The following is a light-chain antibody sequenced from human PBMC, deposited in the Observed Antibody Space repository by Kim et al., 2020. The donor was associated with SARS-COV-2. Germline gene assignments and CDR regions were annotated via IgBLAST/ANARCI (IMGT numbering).Light chain of an antibody. CDR2: HDD. CDR3: QAWHANMMI. V-gene: IGLV3-1*01. J-gene: IGLJ2*01. CDR1: QLGNKY. Sequence: SYELTQPPSVSVSPGQTATITCSGDQLGNKYAYWYQQKPGQSPVLVIYHDDKRPSEIPDRFSGSNSGNTATLTISGTQAMDEADYYCQAWHANMMIFGGG.